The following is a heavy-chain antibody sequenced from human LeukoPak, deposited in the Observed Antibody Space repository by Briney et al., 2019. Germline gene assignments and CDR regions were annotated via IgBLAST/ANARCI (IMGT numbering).Heavy chain of an antibody. CDR3: ARANSNYGVKLDYYYYMDV. V-gene: IGHV4-61*01. Sequence: DPSETLSLTCTVSGGSISSSSYYWSWIRQPPGKGLEWIGYIYYSGSTNYNPSLKSRVTISVDTSKNQFSLKLSSVTAADTAVYYCARANSNYGVKLDYYYYMDVWGKGTTVTVPS. CDR2: IYYSGST. D-gene: IGHD4-11*01. CDR1: GGSISSSSYY. J-gene: IGHJ6*03.